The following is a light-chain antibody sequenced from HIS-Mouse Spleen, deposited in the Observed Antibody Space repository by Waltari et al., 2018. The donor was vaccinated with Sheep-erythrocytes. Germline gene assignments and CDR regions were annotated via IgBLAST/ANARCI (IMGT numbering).Light chain of an antibody. Sequence: QSALTQPPSASGSPGQSVTISCTGTSSDVGGYNYVPRYQPPPGKAPKLMIYEVSKRPSGVPDRFSGSKSGNTASLTVSGLQAEDEADYYCSSYAGSNNWVFGGGTKLTVL. J-gene: IGLJ3*02. CDR1: SSDVGGYNY. CDR3: SSYAGSNNWV. CDR2: EVS. V-gene: IGLV2-8*01.